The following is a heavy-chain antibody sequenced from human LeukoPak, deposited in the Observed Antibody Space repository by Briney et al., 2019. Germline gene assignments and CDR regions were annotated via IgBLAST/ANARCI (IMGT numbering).Heavy chain of an antibody. CDR2: ISSSSSTI. CDR3: ARGDFWSGPADYYYMDV. D-gene: IGHD3-3*01. Sequence: GGSLRLSCAASGFTFSSYSMYWVRQAPGKGLEWVSYISSSSSTIYYADSVKGRFTLSRDNSKNTLYLQMNSLRAEDTAVYYCARGDFWSGPADYYYMDVWGKGTTVTVSS. V-gene: IGHV3-48*01. J-gene: IGHJ6*03. CDR1: GFTFSSYS.